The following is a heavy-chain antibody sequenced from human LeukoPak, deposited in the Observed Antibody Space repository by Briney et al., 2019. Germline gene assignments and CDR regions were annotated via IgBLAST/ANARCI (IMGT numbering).Heavy chain of an antibody. V-gene: IGHV3-53*01. J-gene: IGHJ4*02. CDR2: IYSGGST. CDR1: GFTVSSSY. Sequence: GGSLRLSCAASGFTVSSSYMSWVRQAPGKGLEWVSVIYSGGSTYYADSVKGRFTISRDNSKNTLYLQMNSLRAEDTAVYYCAREGLVGALDYWGQGTLVTVSS. D-gene: IGHD1-26*01. CDR3: AREGLVGALDY.